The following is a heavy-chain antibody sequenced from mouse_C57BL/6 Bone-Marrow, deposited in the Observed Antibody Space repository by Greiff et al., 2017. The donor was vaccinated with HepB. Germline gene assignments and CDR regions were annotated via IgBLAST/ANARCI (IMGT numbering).Heavy chain of an antibody. D-gene: IGHD1-1*01. J-gene: IGHJ1*03. CDR3: AREITTVWYFDV. CDR2: INPYNGGT. Sequence: SGPVLVKPGASVKMSCKASGYTFTDYYMNWVKQSHGKSLEWIGVINPYNGGTSYNQKFKGKATLTVDKSSSTAYMELNSLTSEDSAVYYCAREITTVWYFDVWGTGTTVTVSS. V-gene: IGHV1-19*01. CDR1: GYTFTDYY.